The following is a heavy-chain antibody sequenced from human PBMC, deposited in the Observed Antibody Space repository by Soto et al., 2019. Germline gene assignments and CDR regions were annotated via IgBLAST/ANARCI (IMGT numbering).Heavy chain of an antibody. J-gene: IGHJ4*02. CDR2: ISYDGSNK. Sequence: GGSLRLSCASSGFTFSSYAMHLVRQAPGKGLEWVAVISYDGSNKYYADSVKGRFTISRDNSKNTLYLQMNSLRAEDTAVYYYAKEKGNYDSSVYYHDYGGQGTLATVS. V-gene: IGHV3-30-3*01. CDR1: GFTFSSYA. CDR3: AKEKGNYDSSVYYHDY. D-gene: IGHD3-22*01.